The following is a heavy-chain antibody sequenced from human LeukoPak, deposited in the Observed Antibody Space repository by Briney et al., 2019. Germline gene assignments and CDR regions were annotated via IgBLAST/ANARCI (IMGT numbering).Heavy chain of an antibody. V-gene: IGHV4-38-2*02. Sequence: SETLSLTCSVSGYSISSGYYWGWIRQPPGKGLEWIGNIYHSGSTNYNPSLESRVTMSVDTSKNQFSLRLSSVTAADTAVYYCAGEPGRITLIVVVGDYWGQGTLVTVSS. J-gene: IGHJ4*02. CDR3: AGEPGRITLIVVVGDY. CDR2: IYHSGST. D-gene: IGHD3-22*01. CDR1: GYSISSGYY.